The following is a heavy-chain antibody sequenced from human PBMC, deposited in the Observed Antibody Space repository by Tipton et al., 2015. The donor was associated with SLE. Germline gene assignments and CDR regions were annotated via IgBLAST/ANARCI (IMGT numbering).Heavy chain of an antibody. Sequence: TLSLTCAVYGGSFSDYYWTWIRQPPGKGLEWIGEVNHSGSTNYSPSLKSRVTISVDTSKNQFSLNLNSVTAADTAVYYCAMLAVGYWGQGTLVSVSS. D-gene: IGHD1-26*01. J-gene: IGHJ4*02. CDR2: VNHSGST. CDR1: GGSFSDYY. V-gene: IGHV4-34*01. CDR3: AMLAVGY.